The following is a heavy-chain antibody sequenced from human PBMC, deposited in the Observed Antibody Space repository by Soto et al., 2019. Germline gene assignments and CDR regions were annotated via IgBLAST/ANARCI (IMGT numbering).Heavy chain of an antibody. V-gene: IGHV1-18*01. CDR2: INPYNGNT. D-gene: IGHD2-2*01. J-gene: IGHJ4*02. CDR3: ARGPTSSRVDY. Sequence: QVQLVQSGAEVKKPGASVKVSCKASGYTFTRHDINWVRQAPGQGLEWLGWINPYNGNTKYPQKVQGRVTMTTDTSTSTAYMDLRSLRSDDTAVYYCARGPTSSRVDYWGQGTLVTVSS. CDR1: GYTFTRHD.